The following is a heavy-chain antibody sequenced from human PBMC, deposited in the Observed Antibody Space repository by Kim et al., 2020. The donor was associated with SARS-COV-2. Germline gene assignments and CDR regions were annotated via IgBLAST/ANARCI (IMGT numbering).Heavy chain of an antibody. CDR3: ARENLRRAYCGGDCYPYFDY. CDR1: GFTFSSYG. D-gene: IGHD2-21*02. V-gene: IGHV3-33*01. Sequence: GGSLRLSCAASGFTFSSYGMHWVRQAPGKGLEWVAVIWYDGSNKYYADSVKGRFTISRDNSKNTLYLQMNSLRAEDTAVYYCARENLRRAYCGGDCYPYFDYWGQGTLVTVSS. CDR2: IWYDGSNK. J-gene: IGHJ4*02.